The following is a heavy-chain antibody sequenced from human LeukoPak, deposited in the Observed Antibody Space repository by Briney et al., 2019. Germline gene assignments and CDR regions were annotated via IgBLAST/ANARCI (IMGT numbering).Heavy chain of an antibody. CDR2: ISGSGGST. CDR1: GFTFSSYA. Sequence: PGGSLRLSCAASGFTFSSYAMSWVRQAPGKGLEWVSAISGSGGSTYYADSVKGRFTISRDNSKNTLYLQMNSLRAEDTAVYHCAKEDLWFGELSAFDYWGQGTLVTVSS. J-gene: IGHJ4*02. V-gene: IGHV3-23*01. CDR3: AKEDLWFGELSAFDY. D-gene: IGHD3-10*01.